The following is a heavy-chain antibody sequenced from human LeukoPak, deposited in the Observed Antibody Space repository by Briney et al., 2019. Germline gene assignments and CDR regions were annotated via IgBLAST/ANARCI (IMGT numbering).Heavy chain of an antibody. D-gene: IGHD2-2*01. CDR2: MNPNSGNT. V-gene: IGHV1-8*02. CDR1: GYTFTSYG. J-gene: IGHJ4*02. CDR3: ARDPSPSAIEYYFDY. Sequence: ASVKVSCKASGYTFTSYGISWARQAPGQGLEWMGWMNPNSGNTGYAQKFQGRVTMTRDTSTSTVYMELSSLRSEDTAVYYCARDPSPSAIEYYFDYWGQGTLVTVSS.